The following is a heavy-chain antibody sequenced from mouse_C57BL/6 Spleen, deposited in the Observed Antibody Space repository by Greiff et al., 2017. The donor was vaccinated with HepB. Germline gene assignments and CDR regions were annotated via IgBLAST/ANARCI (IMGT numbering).Heavy chain of an antibody. J-gene: IGHJ4*01. D-gene: IGHD1-1*01. Sequence: EVKLVESGGGLVKPGGSLKLSCAASGFTFSDYGMHWVRQAPEKGLEWVAYISSGSSTIYYADTVKGRFTISRDNAKNTLFLQMTSLRSEDTAMYYSARGGTVVANYAMDYWGQGTSVTVSS. CDR2: ISSGSSTI. V-gene: IGHV5-17*01. CDR1: GFTFSDYG. CDR3: ARGGTVVANYAMDY.